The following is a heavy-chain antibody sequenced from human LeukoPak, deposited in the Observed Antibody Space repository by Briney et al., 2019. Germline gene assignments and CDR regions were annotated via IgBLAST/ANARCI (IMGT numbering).Heavy chain of an antibody. CDR1: GYTFTDYY. Sequence: GASVKVSCKASGYTFTDYYMHWVRQAPGQGLEWMGWINPNSGGTNYAQKFQGRVTMTRDTSISTAYMELSRLRSDDTAVYYCARGGDVALDRRWFDPWGQGTLVTVSS. D-gene: IGHD6-19*01. V-gene: IGHV1-2*02. CDR2: INPNSGGT. CDR3: ARGGDVALDRRWFDP. J-gene: IGHJ5*02.